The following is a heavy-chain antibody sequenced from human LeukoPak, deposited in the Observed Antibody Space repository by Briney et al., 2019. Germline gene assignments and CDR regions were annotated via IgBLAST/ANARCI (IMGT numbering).Heavy chain of an antibody. Sequence: PSETLSLTCTVSGGSVSSGSYYWSWIRQPPGKGLEWIGYIYYSGSTNYNPSLKSRVTISIDTSKNQFSLKLSSVTAADTAVYYCARVGDGYNHLFDYWGQGTLVTVSS. V-gene: IGHV4-61*01. J-gene: IGHJ4*02. CDR3: ARVGDGYNHLFDY. CDR1: GGSVSSGSYY. D-gene: IGHD5-24*01. CDR2: IYYSGST.